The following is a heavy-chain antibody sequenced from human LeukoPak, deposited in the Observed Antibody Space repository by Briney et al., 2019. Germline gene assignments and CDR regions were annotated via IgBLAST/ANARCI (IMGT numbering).Heavy chain of an antibody. CDR2: IDWDDDK. V-gene: IGHV2-70*11. D-gene: IGHD6-6*01. CDR3: ARMARSIVGRPEAFDV. CDR1: GFSLSTSGMC. Sequence: SDPALVKPTETLTLTCTFSGFSLSTSGMCVNWIRQPPGKALEWLARIDWDDDKYHSTSLRTRLTISKDTSKNQVMLTMTNMDPVDTATYYCARMARSIVGRPEAFDVWGQGTMVTVSS. J-gene: IGHJ3*01.